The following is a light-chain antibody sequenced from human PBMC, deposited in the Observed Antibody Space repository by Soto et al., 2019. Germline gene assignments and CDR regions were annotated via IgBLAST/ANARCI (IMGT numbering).Light chain of an antibody. V-gene: IGKV3-20*01. Sequence: TQSPSTLSASVGDRVTITCRASQSINNWLAWYQQKPGQAPRLLIYSASRRATGIPDRFTGSGSGTDFTLTINRVEPEDFAVYFCQQYAGSPRTFGQGTKVDIK. CDR2: SAS. J-gene: IGKJ1*01. CDR1: QSINNW. CDR3: QQYAGSPRT.